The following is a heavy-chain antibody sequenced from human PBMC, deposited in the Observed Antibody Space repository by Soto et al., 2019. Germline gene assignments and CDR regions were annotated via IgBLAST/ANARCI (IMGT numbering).Heavy chain of an antibody. CDR3: ARVGYCSGGSCYSFPWFDP. D-gene: IGHD2-15*01. V-gene: IGHV4-31*03. CDR2: IYYSGST. Sequence: SETLSLTCTVSGGSISSGGYYWSWIRQHPGKGLEWIGYIYYSGSTYYNPSLKSRVTISVDTSKNQFSLKLSSVTAADTAVYYCARVGYCSGGSCYSFPWFDPWGQGTLVTV. J-gene: IGHJ5*02. CDR1: GGSISSGGYY.